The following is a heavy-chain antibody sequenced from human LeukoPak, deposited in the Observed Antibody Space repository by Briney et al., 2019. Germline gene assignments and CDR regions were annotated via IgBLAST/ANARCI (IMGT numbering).Heavy chain of an antibody. V-gene: IGHV3-30*04. CDR1: GFTFSSYV. CDR3: VRDRGPDWDDGAYYYDSSGYFDY. J-gene: IGHJ4*02. D-gene: IGHD3-22*01. Sequence: GGSLRLSCAASGFTFSSYVMHWVRQAPGKGLEWVAIISYDGSNEYYADSVKGRFTISRDNSKNTLYLQMNSLRAADTAVYYCVRDRGPDWDDGAYYYDSSGYFDYWGQGTLVTVSS. CDR2: ISYDGSNE.